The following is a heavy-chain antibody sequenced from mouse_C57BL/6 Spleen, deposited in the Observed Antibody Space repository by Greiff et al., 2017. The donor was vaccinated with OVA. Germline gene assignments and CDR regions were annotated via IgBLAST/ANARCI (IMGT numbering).Heavy chain of an antibody. CDR2: IRSKSNNYAT. CDR1: GFSFNTYA. V-gene: IGHV10-1*01. J-gene: IGHJ3*01. Sequence: EVMLVESGGGLVQPKGSLKLSCAASGFSFNTYAMNWVRQAPGKGLEWVARIRSKSNNYATYYADSVKDRFTISRDDSESMLYLQMNNLKTEDTAMYYCVRQGYSNYAWFAYWGQGTLVTVSA. CDR3: VRQGYSNYAWFAY. D-gene: IGHD2-5*01.